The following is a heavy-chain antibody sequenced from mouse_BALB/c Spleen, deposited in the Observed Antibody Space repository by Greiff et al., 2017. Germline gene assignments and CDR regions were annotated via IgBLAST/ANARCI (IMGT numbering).Heavy chain of an antibody. CDR3: ARGGGPFAY. Sequence: DVMLVESGGGLVKPGGSLKLSCAASGFTFSSYAMSWVRQTPEKRLEWVASISSGGSTYYPDSVKGRFTISRDNARNILYLQMSSLRSEDTAMYYCARGGGPFAYWGQGTLVTVSA. J-gene: IGHJ3*01. CDR1: GFTFSSYA. V-gene: IGHV5-6-5*01. CDR2: ISSGGST.